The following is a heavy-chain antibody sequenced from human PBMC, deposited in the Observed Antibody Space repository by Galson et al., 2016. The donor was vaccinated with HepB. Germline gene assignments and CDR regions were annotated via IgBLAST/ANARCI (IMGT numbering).Heavy chain of an antibody. V-gene: IGHV1-2*02. CDR3: ARPSGPYYWYFDL. D-gene: IGHD1-26*01. J-gene: IGHJ2*01. Sequence: SVKVSCKASGYTFTDYYIHWVRQAPGQGLEWMGWINPKSGGTNFAPKFQARVTMTSDTSIGTAYMEVTNLRSDDSAVYYCARPSGPYYWYFDLWGRGTLVTVSS. CDR2: INPKSGGT. CDR1: GYTFTDYY.